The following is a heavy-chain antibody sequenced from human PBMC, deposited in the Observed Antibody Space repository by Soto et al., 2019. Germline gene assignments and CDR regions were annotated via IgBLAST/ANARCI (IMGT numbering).Heavy chain of an antibody. D-gene: IGHD1-7*01. J-gene: IGHJ4*02. CDR1: GFTFSSYA. Sequence: EVQLLESGGDLVQPGGSLRLSCAASGFTFSSYAMSWVRQAPGEGLEWVSAISGSGGNTYYADSVKGRFTISRDNSKNTMYLQMNSLRVEDTAIYYCAKDADGTTRKFDYWGQGTLVTVSS. V-gene: IGHV3-23*01. CDR3: AKDADGTTRKFDY. CDR2: ISGSGGNT.